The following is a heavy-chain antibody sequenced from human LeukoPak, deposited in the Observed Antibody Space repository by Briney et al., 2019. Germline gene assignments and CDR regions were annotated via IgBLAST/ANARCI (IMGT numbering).Heavy chain of an antibody. V-gene: IGHV4-59*01. Sequence: SETQSLTCTVSGGSISSYYWSWIRQPPGKGLEWIGYIYYSGSTNYNPSLKGRVTISVDTSKNQFSLKLSSVTAADTAVYYCAREKGIVAGLYYYYGMDVWGQGTTVTVSS. CDR2: IYYSGST. CDR3: AREKGIVAGLYYYYGMDV. J-gene: IGHJ6*02. D-gene: IGHD6-19*01. CDR1: GGSISSYY.